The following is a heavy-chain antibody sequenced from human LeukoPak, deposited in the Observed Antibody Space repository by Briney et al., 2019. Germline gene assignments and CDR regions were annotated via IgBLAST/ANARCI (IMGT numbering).Heavy chain of an antibody. CDR1: GFTFSNYW. V-gene: IGHV3-7*03. CDR3: AKDRSESYFYFDF. Sequence: GGSLRLSCAASGFTFSNYWMSWVRQAPGKGLEWVANIKQDGSAKYYVDSVKGRFTISRDNAKNSLFLHMNSLRAEDTAVYYCAKDRSESYFYFDFWGQGTLVTVSS. D-gene: IGHD1-26*01. CDR2: IKQDGSAK. J-gene: IGHJ4*02.